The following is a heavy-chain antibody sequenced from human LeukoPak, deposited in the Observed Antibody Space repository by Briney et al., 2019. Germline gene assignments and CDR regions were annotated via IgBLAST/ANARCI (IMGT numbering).Heavy chain of an antibody. D-gene: IGHD6-6*01. Sequence: GGSLRLSCAASGFTFSSYSMNWVRQAPGKGLEWVSSISSSSSYIYYADSVKGRFTISRDNSKNTLYLQMNSLRAEDTAVYYCARAMYSSSSLFDYWGQGTLVTVSS. V-gene: IGHV3-21*01. CDR1: GFTFSSYS. CDR3: ARAMYSSSSLFDY. CDR2: ISSSSSYI. J-gene: IGHJ4*02.